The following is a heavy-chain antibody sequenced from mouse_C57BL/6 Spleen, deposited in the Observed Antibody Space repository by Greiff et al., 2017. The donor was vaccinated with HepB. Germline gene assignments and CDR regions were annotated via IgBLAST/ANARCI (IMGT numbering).Heavy chain of an antibody. D-gene: IGHD1-1*01. CDR3: TEYYGSSYYYFDY. CDR2: IRLKSDNYAT. Sequence: EVKLQESGGGLVQPGGSMKLSCVASGFTFSNYWMNWVRQSPEKGLEWVAQIRLKSDNYATHYAESVKGRFTISRDDSKSSVYLQMNNLRAEDTGIYYCTEYYGSSYYYFDYWGQGTTLTVSS. CDR1: GFTFSNYW. J-gene: IGHJ2*01. V-gene: IGHV6-3*01.